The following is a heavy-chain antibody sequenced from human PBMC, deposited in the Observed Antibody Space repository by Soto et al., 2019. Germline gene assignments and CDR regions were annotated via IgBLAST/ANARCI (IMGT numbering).Heavy chain of an antibody. CDR3: ARDSGDYFPYYYGMDV. CDR1: GYTFTSYA. CDR2: INAGNGNT. Sequence: ASVKVSCKASGYTFTSYAMHWVRQAPGQRLEWMGWINAGNGNTKYSQKFQGRVTITRDTSASTAYMELSSLRSEDTAVYYCARDSGDYFPYYYGMDVWGQGTTVTVSS. D-gene: IGHD4-17*01. J-gene: IGHJ6*02. V-gene: IGHV1-3*01.